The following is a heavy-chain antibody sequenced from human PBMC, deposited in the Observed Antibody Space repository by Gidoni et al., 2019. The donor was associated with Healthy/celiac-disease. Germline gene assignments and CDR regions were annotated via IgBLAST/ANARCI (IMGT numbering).Heavy chain of an antibody. CDR1: GFPFGDYP. V-gene: IGHV3-49*03. D-gene: IGHD3-22*01. CDR3: TSPSSTDYYDSSGQGAFDI. CDR2: IRSKAYGGTT. Sequence: EVQLVESGGGLVQPGRSLRLSCTASGFPFGDYPMSWFRQAPGKGLEWVGFIRSKAYGGTTEYAASVKGRFTISRDDSKSIAYLQMNSLKTEDTAVYYCTSPSSTDYYDSSGQGAFDIWGQGTMVTVSS. J-gene: IGHJ3*02.